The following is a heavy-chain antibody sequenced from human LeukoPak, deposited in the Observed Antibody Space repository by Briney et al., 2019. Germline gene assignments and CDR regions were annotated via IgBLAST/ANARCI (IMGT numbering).Heavy chain of an antibody. CDR2: ISSSSSYI. Sequence: GSLRLSCAASGFTFSSYSMNWVRQAPGKGLEWVSSISSSSSYIYYADSVKGRFTISRDNAKNSLYLQMNSLRAEDTAVYYCARGSADIVVVPAAISDRFDYWGQGTLVTVSS. CDR1: GFTFSSYS. D-gene: IGHD2-2*02. J-gene: IGHJ4*02. CDR3: ARGSADIVVVPAAISDRFDY. V-gene: IGHV3-21*01.